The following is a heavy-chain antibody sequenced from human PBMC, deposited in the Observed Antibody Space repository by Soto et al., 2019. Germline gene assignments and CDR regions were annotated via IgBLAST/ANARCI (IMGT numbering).Heavy chain of an antibody. D-gene: IGHD2-15*01. J-gene: IGHJ6*02. V-gene: IGHV3-30-3*01. CDR1: GFTFSSYA. Sequence: QVQLVESGGGVVQPGRSLRLSCAASGFTFSSYAMHWVRQAPGKGLEWVAVISYDGSNKYYADSVKGRFTISRDNSKNTLYLQMNSLRAEDTAVYYCARDRGPCSGGSCYYYYYGMDVWGQGTTVTVSS. CDR2: ISYDGSNK. CDR3: ARDRGPCSGGSCYYYYYGMDV.